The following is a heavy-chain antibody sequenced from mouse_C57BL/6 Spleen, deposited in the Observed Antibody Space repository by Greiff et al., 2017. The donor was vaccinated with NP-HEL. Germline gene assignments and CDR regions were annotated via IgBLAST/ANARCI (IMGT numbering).Heavy chain of an antibody. CDR3: ARRDYGTQFAY. V-gene: IGHV5-6*01. D-gene: IGHD1-1*01. CDR1: GFTFSSYG. J-gene: IGHJ3*01. CDR2: ISSGGSYT. Sequence: EVQGVESGGDLVKPGGSLKLSCAASGFTFSSYGMSWVRQTPDKRLEWVATISSGGSYTYYPDSVKGRFTISRDNAKNTLYLQMSSLKSEDTAMYYCARRDYGTQFAYWGQGTLVTVSA.